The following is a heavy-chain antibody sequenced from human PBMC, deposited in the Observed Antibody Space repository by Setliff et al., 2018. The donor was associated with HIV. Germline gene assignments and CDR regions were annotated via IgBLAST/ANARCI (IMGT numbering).Heavy chain of an antibody. CDR3: ARDRPRGGGGLDAFDI. J-gene: IGHJ3*02. CDR2: ISSSSSYI. D-gene: IGHD1-26*01. V-gene: IGHV3-21*01. Sequence: PGGSLRLSCAASGFTFSSYSMNWVRQAPGKGLEWVSSISSSSSYIYYADSVKGRFTISRDNAKNSLYLQMNSLRAEDTAVYYCARDRPRGGGGLDAFDIWGQGTMVTVSS. CDR1: GFTFSSYS.